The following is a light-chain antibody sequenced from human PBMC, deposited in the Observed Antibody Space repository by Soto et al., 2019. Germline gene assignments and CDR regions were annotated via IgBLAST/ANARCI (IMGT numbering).Light chain of an antibody. CDR2: DAS. Sequence: EIVFTQSPATLSLSPGERATLSCRASQSVSSYLAWYQQKPGQAPRLLIYDASNRAAGIPARFSGSGSGTDFTLTISSLEPEDFAVYYCQQRSNWPITFGQGTRWRL. CDR3: QQRSNWPIT. CDR1: QSVSSY. V-gene: IGKV3-11*01. J-gene: IGKJ5*01.